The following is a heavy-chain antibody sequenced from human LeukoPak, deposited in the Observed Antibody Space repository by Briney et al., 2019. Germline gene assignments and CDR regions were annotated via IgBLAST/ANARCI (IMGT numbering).Heavy chain of an antibody. CDR1: GYSFTAFY. CDR3: ARIVAKGRAY. J-gene: IGHJ4*02. CDR2: IHPRRGDT. D-gene: IGHD5-12*01. Sequence: ASVKVSCKTSGYSFTAFYIHWVRQAPGQGLEWMGWIHPRRGDTNYAQKFQGRVTMTRDTSISTAYLDLSSLRSDDTAVYYCARIVAKGRAYWGQGTLVTVSS. V-gene: IGHV1-2*02.